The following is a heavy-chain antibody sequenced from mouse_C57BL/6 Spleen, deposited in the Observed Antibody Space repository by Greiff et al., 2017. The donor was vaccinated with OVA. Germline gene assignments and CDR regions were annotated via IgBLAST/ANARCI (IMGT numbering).Heavy chain of an antibody. D-gene: IGHD1-1*01. CDR3: ARGDYYGSSPAWFAY. V-gene: IGHV5-15*01. Sequence: EVKLVASGGGLVQPGGSLKLSCAASGFTFSDYGMAWVRQAPRKGPEWVAFISNLAYSIYYADTVTGRFTISRENAKNTLYLEMSSLRSEDTAMYYCARGDYYGSSPAWFAYWGQGTLVTVSA. CDR1: GFTFSDYG. J-gene: IGHJ3*01. CDR2: ISNLAYSI.